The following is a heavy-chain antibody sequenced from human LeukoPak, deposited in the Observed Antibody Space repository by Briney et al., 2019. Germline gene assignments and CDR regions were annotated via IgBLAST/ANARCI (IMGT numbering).Heavy chain of an antibody. D-gene: IGHD6-19*01. CDR1: GGSISSSNW. CDR3: ARPLNGYSSGWFAFDY. CDR2: IYHSGST. J-gene: IGHJ4*02. Sequence: PSETLSLTCAVSGGSISSSNWWSWVRQPPGKGLEWIGEIYHSGSTNYNPSLKSRVTISVDTSKNQFSLKLSSVTAADTAVYYCARPLNGYSSGWFAFDYWGQGTLVTVSS. V-gene: IGHV4-4*02.